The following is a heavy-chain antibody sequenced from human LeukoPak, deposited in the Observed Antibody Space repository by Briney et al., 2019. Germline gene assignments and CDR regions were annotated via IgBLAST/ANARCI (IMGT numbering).Heavy chain of an antibody. CDR1: GFXLSGHW. J-gene: IGHJ5*02. CDR3: ARSDWFDP. V-gene: IGHV3-74*01. Sequence: GGSLRLSCVASGFXLSGHWIHWVRQAPGKGQVWVSRINSDESTTVYADSVKGRFTISRDNAKNTLYLQMNSLTAEDTAVYYCARSDWFDPWGQGTLVTVSS. CDR2: INSDESTT.